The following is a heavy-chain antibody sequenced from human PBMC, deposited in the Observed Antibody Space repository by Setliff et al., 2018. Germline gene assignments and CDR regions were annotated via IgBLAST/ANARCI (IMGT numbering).Heavy chain of an antibody. V-gene: IGHV3-21*04. CDR3: ATEKFPGDWGDY. D-gene: IGHD2-21*01. Sequence: PGGSLRLSCAASGFTFSSYSMNWVRQAPGKGLEWVSSISSSSSYIYYVDSVKGRFTISRDNAKNSLYLQMNSLRAEDTAVYYCATEKFPGDWGDYWGQGTLVTV. J-gene: IGHJ4*02. CDR1: GFTFSSYS. CDR2: ISSSSSYI.